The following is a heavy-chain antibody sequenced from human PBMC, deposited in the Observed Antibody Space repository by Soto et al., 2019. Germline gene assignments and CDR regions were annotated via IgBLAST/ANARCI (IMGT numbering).Heavy chain of an antibody. D-gene: IGHD1-7*01. CDR2: TYYRSKWYN. J-gene: IGHJ6*02. CDR3: ARVITGTLYYYYYYGMDV. Sequence: SQTLSLTCAISGDSVSSNSAAWNWIRQSPSRGLEWLGRTYYRSKWYNDYAVSVKSRITINPDTSKNQFSLQLNSVTPEDTAVYYCARVITGTLYYYYYYGMDVWGQGTTVTVSS. CDR1: GDSVSSNSAA. V-gene: IGHV6-1*01.